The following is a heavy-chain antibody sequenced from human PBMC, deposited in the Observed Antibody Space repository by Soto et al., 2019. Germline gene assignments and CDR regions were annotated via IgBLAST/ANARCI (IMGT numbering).Heavy chain of an antibody. CDR3: VRGDGDRYDGSGYRGRY. CDR2: IKSDGSGT. CDR1: GFTFSSYW. J-gene: IGHJ4*02. D-gene: IGHD3-22*01. V-gene: IGHV3-74*01. Sequence: EVQLVESGGGLVQPGESLTLSCAASGFTFSSYWMHWVRQAPGKGLVWVSRIKSDGSGTYYADLVKGRLTISRDNAKNTLYLQMNSLRVEVTAVYFCVRGDGDRYDGSGYRGRYWGQGTLVNVSS.